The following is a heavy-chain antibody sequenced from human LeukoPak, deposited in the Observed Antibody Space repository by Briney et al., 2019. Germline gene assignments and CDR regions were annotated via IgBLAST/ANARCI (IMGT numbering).Heavy chain of an antibody. J-gene: IGHJ4*02. V-gene: IGHV2-5*02. CDR1: GFSLSTSGVG. CDR2: IYWDDDK. CDR3: AHSFLPIYDILTGYYNDYFDY. Sequence: SGPTLVKPTQTLTLTRTFSGFSLSTSGVGVGWIRQPPGKALEWLALIYWDDDKRYSPSLKSRLTITKDTSKNQVVLTMTNMDPVDTATYYCAHSFLPIYDILTGYYNDYFDYWGQGTLVTVSS. D-gene: IGHD3-9*01.